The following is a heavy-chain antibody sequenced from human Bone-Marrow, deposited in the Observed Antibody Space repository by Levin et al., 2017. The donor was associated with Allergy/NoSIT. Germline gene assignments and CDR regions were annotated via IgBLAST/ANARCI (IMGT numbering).Heavy chain of an antibody. D-gene: IGHD1-1*01. CDR3: AKEGPYWNYFDS. Sequence: GGSLRLSCAASGFTFSSFAMSWVRQAPGKGLEWVSSINVNGGRTNFADSVKGRFTVSRDNSKDTLYLQMSSLRVEDTAVYYCAKEGPYWNYFDSWGQGTLVTVSS. CDR1: GFTFSSFA. V-gene: IGHV3-23*01. CDR2: INVNGGRT. J-gene: IGHJ4*02.